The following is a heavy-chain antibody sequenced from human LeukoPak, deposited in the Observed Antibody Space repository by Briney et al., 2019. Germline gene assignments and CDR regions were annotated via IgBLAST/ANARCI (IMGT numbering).Heavy chain of an antibody. Sequence: SVKVSCTASGGTFSSYAISWVRQAPGQGLEWMGRIIPILGIANYAQKFQGRVTITADKSTSTAYMELSSLRSEDTAVYYCARGAYSYGAFFDYWGQGTLVTVSS. V-gene: IGHV1-69*04. CDR3: ARGAYSYGAFFDY. CDR2: IIPILGIA. J-gene: IGHJ4*02. CDR1: GGTFSSYA. D-gene: IGHD5-18*01.